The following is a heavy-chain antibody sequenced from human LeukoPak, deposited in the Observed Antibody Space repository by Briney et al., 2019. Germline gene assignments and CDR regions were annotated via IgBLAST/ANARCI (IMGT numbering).Heavy chain of an antibody. V-gene: IGHV1-8*01. Sequence: ASVKVSCKASGYTFTSYDINWVRQGTGQGLEWMGWMNPNSGNTGYAQKFQGRLTLTRDTSTSTAYMELSSLRSDDTAVYYCARDNSESDLSWWFDPWGQGTLVTVPS. D-gene: IGHD2-21*01. CDR3: ARDNSESDLSWWFDP. CDR1: GYTFTSYD. CDR2: MNPNSGNT. J-gene: IGHJ5*02.